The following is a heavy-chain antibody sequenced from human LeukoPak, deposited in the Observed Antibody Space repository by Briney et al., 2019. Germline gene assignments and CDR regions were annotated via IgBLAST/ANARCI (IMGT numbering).Heavy chain of an antibody. CDR3: ARDRIIAVAGTREKTFDY. Sequence: PGGSLRLSCAASGFTFSSYSMNWVRQAPGKGLEWVSSISSSSSYIYYADSVKGRFTISRDNAKNSLYLQMNSLRAEDTAVYYCARDRIIAVAGTREKTFDYWGQGTLVTVSS. J-gene: IGHJ4*02. CDR1: GFTFSSYS. D-gene: IGHD6-19*01. V-gene: IGHV3-21*01. CDR2: ISSSSSYI.